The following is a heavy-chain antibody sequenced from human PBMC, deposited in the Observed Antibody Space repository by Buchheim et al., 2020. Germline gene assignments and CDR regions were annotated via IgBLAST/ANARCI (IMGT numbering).Heavy chain of an antibody. Sequence: EVKLVDSGGGLVKPGGSLKISCAASGFTFKNAWMSWVRQAPGKGLEWVGRIKSKVDGETSDHAAPVQGRFSISRDDSKNVLTLQMDRLKTEDAAVYYCATDPDSSSYYSFDYWGQG. D-gene: IGHD3-22*01. CDR1: GFTFKNAW. J-gene: IGHJ4*02. CDR2: IKSKVDGETS. CDR3: ATDPDSSSYYSFDY. V-gene: IGHV3-15*01.